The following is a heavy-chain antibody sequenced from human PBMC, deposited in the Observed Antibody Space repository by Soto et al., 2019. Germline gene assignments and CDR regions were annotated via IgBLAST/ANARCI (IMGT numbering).Heavy chain of an antibody. J-gene: IGHJ5*02. CDR2: INPNSGGT. CDR3: ARPVEGYCSSTSCWARGDWFDP. Sequence: QVQLVQSGAEVKKPGASVKVSCKASGYTFTGYYMHWVRQAPGQGLEWMGWINPNSGGTNYAQKFQGRVTMTRDTSISTAYMELSRLRSDDTAVYYCARPVEGYCSSTSCWARGDWFDPWGQGTLVTVSS. D-gene: IGHD2-2*01. CDR1: GYTFTGYY. V-gene: IGHV1-2*02.